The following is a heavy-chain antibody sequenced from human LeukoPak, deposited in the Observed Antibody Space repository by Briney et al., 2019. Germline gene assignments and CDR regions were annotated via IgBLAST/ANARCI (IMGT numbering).Heavy chain of an antibody. V-gene: IGHV4-39*07. J-gene: IGHJ4*02. CDR2: IYYSGST. CDR1: GGSISSSSYY. Sequence: SETLSLTCTVSGGSISSSSYYWGWIRQPPGKGLEWIGSIYYSGSTYYNPSLKSRVTISVDTSKNQFSLKLSSVTAADTAVYYWAGGDDRLASPTSYGSGSFDYWGQGTLVTVSS. CDR3: AGGDDRLASPTSYGSGSFDY. D-gene: IGHD3-10*01.